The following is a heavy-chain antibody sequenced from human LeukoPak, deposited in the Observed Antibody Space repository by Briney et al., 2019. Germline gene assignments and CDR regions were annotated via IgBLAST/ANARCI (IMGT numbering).Heavy chain of an antibody. CDR2: IYSGGST. J-gene: IGHJ6*02. Sequence: GGSLRLSCAASGFTVSNIFMNWVRQAPGKGLEWVSIIYSGGSTYYADSVKGRFTISRDNSKNTLDLQMNSLRAEDTAVYYCARMPFTRNDYYGLDVWGQGTTVTASS. CDR1: GFTVSNIF. V-gene: IGHV3-66*01. CDR3: ARMPFTRNDYYGLDV. D-gene: IGHD3-10*01.